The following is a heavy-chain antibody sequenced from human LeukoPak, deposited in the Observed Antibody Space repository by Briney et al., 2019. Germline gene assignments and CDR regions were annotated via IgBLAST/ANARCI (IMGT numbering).Heavy chain of an antibody. CDR2: IYTSGST. V-gene: IGHV4-61*02. Sequence: SETLSLTCTVSGGSIRSGSYYWSWIRQPAGKGLEWIGRIYTSGSTNYNPSLKSRVTISVDTSKNQFSLKLSSVTAADTAVYYCARSGGWLRYYYYGMDVWGQGTTVTVSS. J-gene: IGHJ6*02. D-gene: IGHD5-12*01. CDR1: GGSIRSGSYY. CDR3: ARSGGWLRYYYYGMDV.